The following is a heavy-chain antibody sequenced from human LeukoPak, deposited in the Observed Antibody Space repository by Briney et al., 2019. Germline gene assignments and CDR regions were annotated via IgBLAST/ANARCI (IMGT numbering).Heavy chain of an antibody. J-gene: IGHJ4*02. CDR2: INWNGGST. V-gene: IGHV3-20*04. D-gene: IGHD2-2*01. CDR3: ARDGEYCSSTSCYGY. CDR1: GFTFDDYG. Sequence: RSGGSLRLSCAASGFTFDDYGMSWVRQAPGKGLEWVSGINWNGGSTGYADSVKGRFTTSRDNAKNSLYLQMNSLRAEDTALYYCARDGEYCSSTSCYGYWGQGTLVTVSS.